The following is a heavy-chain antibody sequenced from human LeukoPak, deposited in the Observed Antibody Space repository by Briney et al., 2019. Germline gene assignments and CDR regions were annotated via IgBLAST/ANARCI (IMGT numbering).Heavy chain of an antibody. J-gene: IGHJ3*02. CDR1: GYTFTSYY. D-gene: IGHD3-9*01. CDR3: AVPSGYYNYAFDI. CDR2: INPSGGST. Sequence: ASAKVSCKASGYTFTSYYMHWVRQAPGQGLEWMGIINPSGGSTSYAQKFQGRVTMTRDTSTSTVYMELSSLRSEDTAVYYCAVPSGYYNYAFDIWGQGTMVTVSS. V-gene: IGHV1-46*03.